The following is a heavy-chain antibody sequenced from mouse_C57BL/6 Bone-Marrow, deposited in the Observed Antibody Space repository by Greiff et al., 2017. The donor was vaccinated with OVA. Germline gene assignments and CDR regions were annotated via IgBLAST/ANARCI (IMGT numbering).Heavy chain of an antibody. CDR3: ARSLYGSSRDY. CDR1: GYAFSSYW. V-gene: IGHV1-80*01. CDR2: IYPGDGDT. Sequence: VQLKESGAELVKPGASVKISCKASGYAFSSYWMNWVKQRPGKGLEWIGQIYPGDGDTNYNGKFKGKATLTADKSSSTAYMQLSSLTSEDSAVYFCARSLYGSSRDYWGQGTTLTVSS. D-gene: IGHD1-1*01. J-gene: IGHJ2*01.